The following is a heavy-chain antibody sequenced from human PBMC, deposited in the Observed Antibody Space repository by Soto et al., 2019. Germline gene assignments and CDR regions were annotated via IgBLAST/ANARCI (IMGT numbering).Heavy chain of an antibody. V-gene: IGHV1-69*13. CDR3: ARQYSSGPPLSFHPFDP. Sequence: GASVKVSCKASGGTFSSYAISWVRQAPGQGLEWMGGIIPIFGTANYAQKFQGRVTITADESTSTAYMEPSSLRSEDTAVYYCARQYSSGPPLSFHPFDPWGQGTLVTVSS. J-gene: IGHJ5*02. CDR1: GGTFSSYA. D-gene: IGHD6-19*01. CDR2: IIPIFGTA.